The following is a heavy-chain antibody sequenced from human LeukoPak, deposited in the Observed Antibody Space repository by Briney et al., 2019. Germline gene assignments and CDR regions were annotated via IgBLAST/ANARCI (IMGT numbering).Heavy chain of an antibody. Sequence: PGGSLRLSCAASGFTVSSNYMSWVRQAPGKGLEWVSIMYSGGRTYYADSVKGRFTISRHNSKNTLYLQMNSLRGEDTALYYCARGIAVAANGDAFDIWGQGTMVTVSS. V-gene: IGHV3-53*04. D-gene: IGHD6-19*01. CDR3: ARGIAVAANGDAFDI. CDR2: MYSGGRT. J-gene: IGHJ3*02. CDR1: GFTVSSNY.